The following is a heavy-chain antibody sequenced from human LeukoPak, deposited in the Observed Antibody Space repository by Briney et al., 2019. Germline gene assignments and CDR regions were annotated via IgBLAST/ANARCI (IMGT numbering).Heavy chain of an antibody. V-gene: IGHV4-39*01. Sequence: PSETLSLTCTVSGGSISSSIYYWGWIRQPPGKGLEWIGSIYYSGSTYYNPSLKSRVTISVDTSKNQFSLKLSSVTAADTAVYYCASRAAAGTDARHHNWFDPWGQGTLVTVSS. D-gene: IGHD6-13*01. CDR3: ASRAAAGTDARHHNWFDP. CDR1: GGSISSSIYY. J-gene: IGHJ5*02. CDR2: IYYSGST.